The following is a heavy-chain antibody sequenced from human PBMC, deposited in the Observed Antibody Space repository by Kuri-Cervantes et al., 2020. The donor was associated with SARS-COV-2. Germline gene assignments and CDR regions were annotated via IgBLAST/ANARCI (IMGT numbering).Heavy chain of an antibody. CDR2: IKQDGSEK. CDR1: GFTFSSYW. D-gene: IGHD6-6*01. J-gene: IGHJ4*02. CDR3: AGYSSSSGFDY. Sequence: GESLKISCAASGFTFSSYWMSWVRQAPGKGLEWVANIKQDGSEKYYVDSVKGRFTISRDNAKNSLYLQMNSLRAEDTAVYYCAGYSSSSGFDYWGQGTLVTVSS. V-gene: IGHV3-7*01.